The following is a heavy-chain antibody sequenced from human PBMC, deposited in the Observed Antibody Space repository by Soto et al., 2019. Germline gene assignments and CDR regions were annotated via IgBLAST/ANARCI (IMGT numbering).Heavy chain of an antibody. V-gene: IGHV1-18*01. CDR3: ARDRVYYYGSGSYLSSDY. J-gene: IGHJ4*02. D-gene: IGHD3-10*01. CDR1: GYTFTSDG. Sequence: ASVKGSCKASGYTFTSDGIGWVRQAPGQGLEWRGWMNPDSGNTRYAQKFQGGVTITRDTSASTAYMELSSLRSEDTAVYYCARDRVYYYGSGSYLSSDYWGQGTLVTVSS. CDR2: MNPDSGNT.